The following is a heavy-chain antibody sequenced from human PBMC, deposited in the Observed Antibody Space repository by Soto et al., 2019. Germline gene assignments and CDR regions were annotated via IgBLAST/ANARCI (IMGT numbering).Heavy chain of an antibody. Sequence: GGSLRLSCAASGFTFSSYSMNWVRQAPGKGLEWVSYISSSSSTIYYADSVKGRFTISRDNAKNSLYLQMNSLRAEDTAVYYCAGDHYDFWSGYRDVWGKGTTVTVSS. J-gene: IGHJ6*04. CDR1: GFTFSSYS. V-gene: IGHV3-48*01. D-gene: IGHD3-3*01. CDR3: AGDHYDFWSGYRDV. CDR2: ISSSSSTI.